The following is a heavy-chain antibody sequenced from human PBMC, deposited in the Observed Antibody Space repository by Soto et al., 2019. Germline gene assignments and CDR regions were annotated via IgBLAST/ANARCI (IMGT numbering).Heavy chain of an antibody. CDR2: ILHNGDT. CDR1: GGPFSGGGYY. D-gene: IGHD4-17*01. Sequence: QVQLQESGPGLVKPSQTLSLTCTVSGGPFSGGGYYWSWVRQAPGKGLEWMGYILHNGDTSYNPSLKCRITISKDTSKRQFSLHLSSVTAADTAVYYCARGDSTVSSVFDYWGQGMLVTVSS. CDR3: ARGDSTVSSVFDY. V-gene: IGHV4-31*03. J-gene: IGHJ4*02.